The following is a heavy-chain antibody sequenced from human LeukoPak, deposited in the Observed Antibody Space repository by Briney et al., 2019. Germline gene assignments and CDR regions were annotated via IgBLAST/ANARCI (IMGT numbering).Heavy chain of an antibody. V-gene: IGHV5-51*01. CDR3: ARRWGTYDILTGYYRDQDAFDI. J-gene: IGHJ3*02. CDR2: IYPDDSDI. Sequence: GESLKISCKGSGYSFTSYRIAWVRQMPGKGLEWMGIIYPDDSDISYRPSFQGQVTISVDKSISTAYLQWSSLKASDTAMYYCARRWGTYDILTGYYRDQDAFDIWGQGTMVTVSS. CDR1: GYSFTSYR. D-gene: IGHD3-9*01.